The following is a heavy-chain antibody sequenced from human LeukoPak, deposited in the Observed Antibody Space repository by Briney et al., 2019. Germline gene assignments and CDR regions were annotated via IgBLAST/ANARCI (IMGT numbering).Heavy chain of an antibody. J-gene: IGHJ5*02. D-gene: IGHD3-3*01. CDR2: IYWDDDK. CDR3: AHSPIYDFWSDLDP. Sequence: SGPTLLKPPQTLTLTCTFSGFSLRTRGVGVGWIRQPPGKVLEWLTLIYWDDDKRYSPSLKPKLTITQDTSKNQVVLTMTNMDPVDTATYYCAHSPIYDFWSDLDPWGQGTLVTVSS. V-gene: IGHV2-5*02. CDR1: GFSLRTRGVG.